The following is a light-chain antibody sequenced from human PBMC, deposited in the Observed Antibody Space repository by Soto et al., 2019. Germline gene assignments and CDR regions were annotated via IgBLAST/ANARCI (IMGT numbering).Light chain of an antibody. J-gene: IGKJ1*01. CDR2: KAS. CDR1: QSISNW. CDR3: QQYSYYST. V-gene: IGKV1-5*03. Sequence: DIQMTQSPSTLSASLGDRVTITCRASQSISNWFAWYQQKPGEAPNLLIYKASTLESGVPSRLSGSGYGTEFALTISSLQPEDFPTYYCQQYSYYSTFGQGTKVDIK.